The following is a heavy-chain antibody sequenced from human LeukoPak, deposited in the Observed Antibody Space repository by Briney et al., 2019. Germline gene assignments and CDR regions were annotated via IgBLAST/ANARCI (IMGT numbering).Heavy chain of an antibody. J-gene: IGHJ6*03. V-gene: IGHV3-30*03. CDR3: ARQWSGLVYYMDV. Sequence: PGGSLRLSCAASGFTFRAYGMHWVRQAPGKGLEWVALISSDDDNKYFADFVKGRFTISRDNSKNTLYLHMNSLRTEDTAVYYCARQWSGLVYYMDVWGKGTTVTVSS. D-gene: IGHD3-10*01. CDR1: GFTFRAYG. CDR2: ISSDDDNK.